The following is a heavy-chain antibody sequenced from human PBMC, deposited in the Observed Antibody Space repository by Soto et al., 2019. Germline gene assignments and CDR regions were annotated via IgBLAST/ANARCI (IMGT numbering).Heavy chain of an antibody. D-gene: IGHD4-4*01. Sequence: GGSLRLSCAMSALTALAHVIDLFRQAPGKGVGGGSRSSYTGSSTFYLDSVKGRFTISRDHSKNMVYLKMNDLRAEDTALYYYARGTLPYSESHEFDYWGRGSLVTVSS. CDR2: SSYTGSST. CDR1: ALTALAHV. J-gene: IGHJ4*02. CDR3: ARGTLPYSESHEFDY. V-gene: IGHV3-23*01.